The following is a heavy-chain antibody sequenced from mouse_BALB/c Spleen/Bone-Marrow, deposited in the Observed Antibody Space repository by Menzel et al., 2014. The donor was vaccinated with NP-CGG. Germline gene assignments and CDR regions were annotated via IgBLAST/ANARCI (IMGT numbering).Heavy chain of an antibody. J-gene: IGHJ3*01. CDR1: GFTFSSYA. CDR2: ISSGASYT. Sequence: VQLKESGGGLMKPGGSLKLSCAASGFTFSSYAMSWVRQTPEKRLEWVASISSGASYTYYLDSVKGRFTISRDNAKNTLYLQMSSLRSEDTAVYDCACLDGYFVPYWGQGTLVTVSA. D-gene: IGHD2-3*01. V-gene: IGHV5-9-3*01. CDR3: ACLDGYFVPY.